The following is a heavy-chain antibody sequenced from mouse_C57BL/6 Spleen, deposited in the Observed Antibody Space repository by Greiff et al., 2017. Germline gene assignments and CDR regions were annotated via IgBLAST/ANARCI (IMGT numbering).Heavy chain of an antibody. J-gene: IGHJ2*01. CDR2: ISDGGSYT. CDR3: ARDSSGYVFDY. V-gene: IGHV5-4*01. D-gene: IGHD3-2*02. CDR1: GFTFSSYV. Sequence: EVMLVESGGGLVKPGGSLKLSCAASGFTFSSYVMSWVRQTPEKRLEWVATISDGGSYTYYPDNVKGRFTISRDNAKNNLYLQMSHLKSEDTAMYYCARDSSGYVFDYWGQGTTLTVSS.